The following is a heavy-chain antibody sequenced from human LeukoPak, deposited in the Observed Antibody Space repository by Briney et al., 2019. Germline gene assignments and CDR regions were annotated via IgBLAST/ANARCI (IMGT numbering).Heavy chain of an antibody. V-gene: IGHV4-4*02. Sequence: SGTLSLTCAVSGGSISSHNWWSWVRQPPGKGLEWIGEIYYSGSTYYNPSLKSRVTISVDKSKNQFSLKLSSVTAADTAVYYCARVSPLRGEDFWGQGTPVTVSS. D-gene: IGHD4-17*01. CDR2: IYYSGST. J-gene: IGHJ4*02. CDR1: GGSISSHNW. CDR3: ARVSPLRGEDF.